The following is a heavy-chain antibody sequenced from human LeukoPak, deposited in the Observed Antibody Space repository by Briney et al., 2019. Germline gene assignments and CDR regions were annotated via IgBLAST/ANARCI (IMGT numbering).Heavy chain of an antibody. CDR2: ISSSSSYI. D-gene: IGHD6-13*01. CDR1: GFTFSSYA. Sequence: PGGSLRLSCAASGFTFSSYAMSWVRQAPGKGLEWVSSISSSSSYIYYADSVKGRFTTSRDNAKNSLYLQMNSLRAEDTAVYYCARPRSSSWYYFDYWGQGTLVTVSS. CDR3: ARPRSSSWYYFDY. V-gene: IGHV3-21*01. J-gene: IGHJ4*02.